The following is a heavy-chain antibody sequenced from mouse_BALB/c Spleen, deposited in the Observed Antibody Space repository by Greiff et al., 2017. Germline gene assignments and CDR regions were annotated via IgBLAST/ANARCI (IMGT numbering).Heavy chain of an antibody. D-gene: IGHD1-1*02. Sequence: DVKLVESGGGLVQPGGSLKLSCAASGFTFSSYTMSWVRQTPEKRLEWVAYISNGGGSTYYPDTVKGRFTISRDNAKNTLYLQMSSLKSEDTAMYYCARHDYGVYYYAMDYWGQGTSVTVSS. CDR3: ARHDYGVYYYAMDY. CDR1: GFTFSSYT. V-gene: IGHV5-12-2*01. J-gene: IGHJ4*01. CDR2: ISNGGGST.